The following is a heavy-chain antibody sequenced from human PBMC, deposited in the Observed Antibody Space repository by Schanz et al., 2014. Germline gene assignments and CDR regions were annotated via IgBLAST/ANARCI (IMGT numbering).Heavy chain of an antibody. V-gene: IGHV1-18*04. CDR3: ARNVIATGRAFDL. Sequence: QVQLVQSGAEVKKPGASVKVSCKASGYTFTSYGISWVRQAPGQGPEWMGWISDYNADTKYAQRLQDRVTMTTDTSTSTAYMELRSLRSDDTAVYYCARNVIATGRAFDLWGPGTMVTVS. D-gene: IGHD6-13*01. J-gene: IGHJ3*01. CDR2: ISDYNADT. CDR1: GYTFTSYG.